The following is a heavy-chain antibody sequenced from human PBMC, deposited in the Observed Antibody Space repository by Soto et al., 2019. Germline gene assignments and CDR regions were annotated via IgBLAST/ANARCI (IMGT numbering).Heavy chain of an antibody. CDR3: ARDGARGGFDY. CDR2: SSAYNVNT. V-gene: IGHV1-18*01. J-gene: IGHJ4*02. D-gene: IGHD1-26*01. Sequence: QVQLVQSGAEVKKPGASVKVSCKASGYTFTSYGISWVRQALGQGLEWMGWSSAYNVNTNYAQKLQGRGTMTTDTSTSTAYKELRSLRSDDTAVYYCARDGARGGFDYWGQGTLVTVSS. CDR1: GYTFTSYG.